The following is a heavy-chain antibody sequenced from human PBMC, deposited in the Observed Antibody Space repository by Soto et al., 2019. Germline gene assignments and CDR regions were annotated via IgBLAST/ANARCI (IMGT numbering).Heavy chain of an antibody. J-gene: IGHJ4*02. CDR2: LDYSGTA. D-gene: IGHD6-19*01. V-gene: IGHV4-39*07. CDR3: ATGRSDSGWYEEHF. Sequence: SQTLSLTCNVSGVSISSTSYNWGWIRQPPGKGLEWIGTLDYSGTAHYNPSLKSRINISADPSKNQVSLTLTSVTAADTAVYYCATGRSDSGWYEEHFRGRGTLVTVSS. CDR1: GVSISSTSYN.